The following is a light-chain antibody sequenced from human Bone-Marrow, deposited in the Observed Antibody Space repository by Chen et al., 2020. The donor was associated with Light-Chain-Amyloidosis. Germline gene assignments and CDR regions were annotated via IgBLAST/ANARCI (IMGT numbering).Light chain of an antibody. Sequence: SYELTQPPSVSVSPGQTARITCSGDDLPTKYAYWYQQKPGQAPVLVIHRDTERPSGISERFSGSSSGTTATLTISGVQAEDEADYHCQSADSSVTYEVICGGGTKLTVL. CDR2: RDT. CDR1: DLPTKY. CDR3: QSADSSVTYEVI. V-gene: IGLV3-25*03. J-gene: IGLJ2*01.